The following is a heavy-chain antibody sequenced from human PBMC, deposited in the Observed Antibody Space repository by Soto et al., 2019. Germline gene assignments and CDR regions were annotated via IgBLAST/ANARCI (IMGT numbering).Heavy chain of an antibody. D-gene: IGHD2-2*01. Sequence: GESLKISCKGSGYSFTSYWIGWVRQMPGKGLEWMGIIYPGDSDTRYSPSFQGQVTISADKSISTAYLQWSSLKASDTAMYYCARSLGYCSSTSCYSVVYGMDVWGQGTTVTVSS. CDR2: IYPGDSDT. CDR3: ARSLGYCSSTSCYSVVYGMDV. CDR1: GYSFTSYW. J-gene: IGHJ6*02. V-gene: IGHV5-51*01.